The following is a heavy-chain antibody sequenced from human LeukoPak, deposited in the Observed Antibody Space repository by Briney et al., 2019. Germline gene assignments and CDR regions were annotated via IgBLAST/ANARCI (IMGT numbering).Heavy chain of an antibody. CDR2: SYPGDSDT. CDR3: ARTNYDILTGPHHFDY. D-gene: IGHD3-9*01. Sequence: RGESLKSSCKGSGYIFTSYWIGWLRQMPGKGLEWMGISYPGDSDTRYSPSFQGQVTISADKSISTPYLQWRSLKASDTDMYSCARTNYDILTGPHHFDYWGQGTLVTVSS. CDR1: GYIFTSYW. J-gene: IGHJ4*02. V-gene: IGHV5-51*01.